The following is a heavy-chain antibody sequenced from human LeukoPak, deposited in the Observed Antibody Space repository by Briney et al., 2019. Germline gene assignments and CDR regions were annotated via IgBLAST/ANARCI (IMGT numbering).Heavy chain of an antibody. CDR1: GFTFSSYA. J-gene: IGHJ5*02. Sequence: GGSLRLSCAASGFTFSSYAMSWVRQAPGKGLEWVSAISGSGGSTYYADSVKGRFTISRDNSKNTLYLQMNSLRAEDTAVYYCAKDADPDYIVLMAYAINWFDPWGQGTLVTVSS. CDR3: AKDADPDYIVLMAYAINWFDP. V-gene: IGHV3-23*01. CDR2: ISGSGGST. D-gene: IGHD2-8*01.